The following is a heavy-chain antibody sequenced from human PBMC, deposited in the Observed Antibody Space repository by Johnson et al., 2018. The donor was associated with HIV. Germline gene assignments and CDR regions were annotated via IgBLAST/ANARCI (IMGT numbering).Heavy chain of an antibody. CDR1: GFTFSSYG. V-gene: IGHV3-48*02. CDR2: ISSSGDII. J-gene: IGHJ3*02. D-gene: IGHD5-24*01. Sequence: EQLVESGGGCAKPGGSLRLSCAASGFTFSSYGMHWIRQAPGKGLEWLSFISSSGDIIRYADSVKGRFTISRDNAKNSLILQMNPLRDEDTAVYYCARDLGPDGAFDIWGQGTMVTVSS. CDR3: ARDLGPDGAFDI.